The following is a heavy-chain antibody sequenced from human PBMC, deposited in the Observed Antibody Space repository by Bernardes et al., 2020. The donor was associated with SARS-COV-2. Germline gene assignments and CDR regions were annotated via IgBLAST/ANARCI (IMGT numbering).Heavy chain of an antibody. CDR3: TTGAEIYYASRGSSYSLDS. CDR1: GFTFSNSW. V-gene: IGHV3-15*07. CDR2: IKRKADGGTT. D-gene: IGHD3-22*01. J-gene: IGHJ4*02. Sequence: GGSLRLSCAASGFTFSNSWMNWVRQAPGKGLEWVGHIKRKADGGTTDYAAPVKGRFTISGDDSKNTMYLKMNSLKTEDTAVYYCTTGAEIYYASRGSSYSLDSWAQGTPGTVSS.